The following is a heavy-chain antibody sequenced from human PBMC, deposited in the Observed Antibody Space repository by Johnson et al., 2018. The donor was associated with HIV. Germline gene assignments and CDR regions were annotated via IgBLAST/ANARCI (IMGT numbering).Heavy chain of an antibody. Sequence: VQLVESGGGVVQPGRSLRLSCAASGFTFSSYGMHWVRQAPGKGLEWVGRLKSRTDGETADYAAPVKGRFTISRDDSKNTLYLQMNSLKTEDTAVYYCARDSSSWRPSGAFDIWGQGTIVTVSS. CDR2: LKSRTDGETA. CDR3: ARDSSSWRPSGAFDI. V-gene: IGHV3-15*01. D-gene: IGHD6-13*01. J-gene: IGHJ3*02. CDR1: GFTFSSYG.